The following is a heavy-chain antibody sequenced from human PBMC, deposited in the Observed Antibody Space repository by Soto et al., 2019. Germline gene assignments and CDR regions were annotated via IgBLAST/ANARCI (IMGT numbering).Heavy chain of an antibody. J-gene: IGHJ5*02. CDR1: GASISGFY. Sequence: SETLSLTCTVSGASISGFYWSWIRKSAGKGLEWIGRIYATGTTDYNPSLKSRVMMSVDTSKKQFSLKLRSVTAAETAVYYCVRDGTKTLRDWFDPWGQGISLTVSS. CDR3: VRDGTKTLRDWFDP. V-gene: IGHV4-4*07. D-gene: IGHD1-1*01. CDR2: IYATGTT.